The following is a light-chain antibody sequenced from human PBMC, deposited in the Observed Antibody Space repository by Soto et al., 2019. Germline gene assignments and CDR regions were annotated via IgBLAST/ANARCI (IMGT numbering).Light chain of an antibody. CDR1: QSVSSSY. CDR2: GAS. V-gene: IGKV3-20*01. J-gene: IGKJ1*01. CDR3: QQYDRSWT. Sequence: EIVLTQSPGTLSLSPGERATLSCRASQSVSSSYLAWYQQRRGQAPRLLIYGASSRATGIPDRFSGSGSGTDFILTISRLEHEDFAVYYCQQYDRSWTFGQGTKVDIK.